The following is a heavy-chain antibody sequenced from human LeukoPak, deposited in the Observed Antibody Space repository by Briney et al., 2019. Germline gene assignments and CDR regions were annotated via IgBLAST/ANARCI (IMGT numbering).Heavy chain of an antibody. V-gene: IGHV4-59*08. Sequence: SETLSLTCTVSGGSISSYYWSWIRQPPGKGLEWIGYIYYSGSTNYNPSLKSRVAISVDTSKNQFSLKLSSVPAADPAIYYCASGSTVVTYDYWGQGSLVTVSS. CDR2: IYYSGST. D-gene: IGHD4-23*01. CDR3: ASGSTVVTYDY. CDR1: GGSISSYY. J-gene: IGHJ4*02.